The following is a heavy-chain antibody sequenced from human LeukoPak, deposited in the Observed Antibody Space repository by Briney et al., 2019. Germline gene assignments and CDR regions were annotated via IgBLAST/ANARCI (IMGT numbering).Heavy chain of an antibody. CDR3: TTVSDYDFWSGYYHGKRNYYFYYYMDV. J-gene: IGHJ6*03. D-gene: IGHD3-3*01. V-gene: IGHV3-15*01. CDR2: IKSKTDGGTT. Sequence: PGGSLRLSCAASGFTFSNAWMSWVRQAPGKGLEWVGRIKSKTDGGTTDYAAPVKGRFTISRDDSKNTLYLQMNSLKTEDTAMYYCTTVSDYDFWSGYYHGKRNYYFYYYMDVWGKGTTVTVSS. CDR1: GFTFSNAW.